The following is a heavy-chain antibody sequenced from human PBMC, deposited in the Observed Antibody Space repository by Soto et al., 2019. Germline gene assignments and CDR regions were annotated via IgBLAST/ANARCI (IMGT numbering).Heavy chain of an antibody. V-gene: IGHV4-59*01. D-gene: IGHD5-18*01. J-gene: IGHJ4*02. CDR1: GGSITGYY. CDR3: ARSGDSFGFIDY. CDR2: VFYKGNT. Sequence: QVQVQESSPGLVKPSETLSLTCTVSGGSITGYYWTWIRQPPGKGLEWIVYVFYKGNTNYNPSLKSRVTISVDTSANQFSLRLSSVTAADTAVYYCARSGDSFGFIDYWGQGTLVTVSS.